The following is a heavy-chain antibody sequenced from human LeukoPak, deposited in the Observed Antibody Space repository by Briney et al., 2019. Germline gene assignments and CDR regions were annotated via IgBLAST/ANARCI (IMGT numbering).Heavy chain of an antibody. CDR1: GFTFSDYY. V-gene: IGHV3-11*04. CDR2: ISSSGSTI. J-gene: IGHJ6*03. D-gene: IGHD6-6*01. CDR3: ASTMEYSSSSSYYYYYMDV. Sequence: GGSLRLSCAVSGFTFSDYYMNWIRQAPGKGLEWVSYISSSGSTIYYADSVKGRFTISRDNAKNSLYLQMNSLRAEDTAVYFCASTMEYSSSSSYYYYYMDVWGKGTTVTVSS.